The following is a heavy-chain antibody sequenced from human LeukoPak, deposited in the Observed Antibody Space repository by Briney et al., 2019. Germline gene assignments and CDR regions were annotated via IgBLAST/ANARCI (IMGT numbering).Heavy chain of an antibody. CDR1: GYTFSRHG. Sequence: PGRSLTLSCAASGYTFSRHGIHWVRQAPRKGLEWVAVVWYDGRNRDYADSVKGRFTISKDNSNNMVFLQMDRLRAEDTAVYYCARLWGGNGYSGGSLNLWGQGTLVTVSS. D-gene: IGHD3-16*01. J-gene: IGHJ5*02. CDR3: ARLWGGNGYSGGSLNL. V-gene: IGHV3-33*01. CDR2: VWYDGRNR.